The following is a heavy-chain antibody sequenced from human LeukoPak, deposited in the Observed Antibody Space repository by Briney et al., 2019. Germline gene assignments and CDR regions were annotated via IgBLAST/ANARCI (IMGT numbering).Heavy chain of an antibody. J-gene: IGHJ4*02. CDR1: GFTFSDYD. Sequence: GGSLRLSCAASGFTFSDYDMSWIRQAPGRGLEWVSYISTNGRTMYYADSMKGRFTISRDNAKNSLYPQMNSLRAEDTAVYYCARDPAHDYWGQGTLVTVSS. V-gene: IGHV3-11*01. CDR3: ARDPAHDY. CDR2: ISTNGRTM.